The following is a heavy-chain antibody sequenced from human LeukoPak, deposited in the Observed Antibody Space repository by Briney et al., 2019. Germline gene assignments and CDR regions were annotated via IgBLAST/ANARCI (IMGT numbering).Heavy chain of an antibody. CDR3: ARSIVPKSWFDP. CDR2: IHSSGST. Sequence: SETLSLTCSVSGGSINTYYWSCIRQPAGKGLEWIGRIHSSGSTHYNPSLKSRVTISVDTSKNQFSLKLSSVTAADTAVYYCARSIVPKSWFDPWGQGTLVTVSS. V-gene: IGHV4-4*07. J-gene: IGHJ5*02. CDR1: GGSINTYY. D-gene: IGHD5-12*01.